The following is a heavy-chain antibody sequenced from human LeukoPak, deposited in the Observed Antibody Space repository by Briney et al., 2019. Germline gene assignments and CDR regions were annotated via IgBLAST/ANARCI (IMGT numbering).Heavy chain of an antibody. CDR3: AREVPDSSGYYPPYFDY. Sequence: ASVKVSCKASGGTFSSYAISWVRQAPGQGLEWMGGIIPIFGTANYAQKFQGRVTITADESTSTAYMELSSLRSEDTAVYYCAREVPDSSGYYPPYFDYWGQGTLVTVPS. CDR1: GGTFSSYA. CDR2: IIPIFGTA. J-gene: IGHJ4*02. V-gene: IGHV1-69*13. D-gene: IGHD3-22*01.